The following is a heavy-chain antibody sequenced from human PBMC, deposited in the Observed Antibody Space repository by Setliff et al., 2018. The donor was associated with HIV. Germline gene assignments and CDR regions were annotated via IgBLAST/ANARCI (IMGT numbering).Heavy chain of an antibody. CDR2: IYTSGSV. V-gene: IGHV4-4*09. CDR3: ARSPRIGVAGEFEY. J-gene: IGHJ4*02. Sequence: SEALSLTCTVSGGSISSYYWSWIRQPPGKGLEWIGYIYTSGSVNYNPSLNSRVTISVDTSKNQFSLKVNSVTAADTAVYYCARSPRIGVAGEFEYWGQGTLVTVS. CDR1: GGSISSYY. D-gene: IGHD6-19*01.